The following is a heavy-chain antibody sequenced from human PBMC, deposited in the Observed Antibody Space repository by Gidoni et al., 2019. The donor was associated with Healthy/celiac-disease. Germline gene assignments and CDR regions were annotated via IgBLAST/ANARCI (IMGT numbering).Heavy chain of an antibody. CDR2: IYYSGST. J-gene: IGHJ4*02. CDR1: AGSISSSSYY. D-gene: IGHD5-18*01. V-gene: IGHV4-39*01. CDR3: ARLGLHYYFDY. Sequence: QLQLQESGPGLVKPSETLSLPCPVSAGSISSSSYYCGWIRQPPGKGLEWIGSIYYSGSTYYNPSLKSRVTISVDTSKNQFSLKLSSVTAADTAVYYCARLGLHYYFDYWGQGTLVTVSS.